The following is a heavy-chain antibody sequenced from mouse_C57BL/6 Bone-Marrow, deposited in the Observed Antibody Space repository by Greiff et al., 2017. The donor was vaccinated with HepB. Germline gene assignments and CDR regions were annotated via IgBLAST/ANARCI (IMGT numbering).Heavy chain of an antibody. D-gene: IGHD3-2*02. CDR1: GYTFTDYE. CDR3: TREGDSSGPGFAY. V-gene: IGHV1-15*01. J-gene: IGHJ3*01. Sequence: QVHVKQSGAELVRPGASVTLSCKASGYTFTDYEMHWVKQTPVHGLEWIGAIDPETGGTAYNQKFKGKAILTADKSSSTAYMELRSLTSEDSAVYYCTREGDSSGPGFAYWGQGTLVTVSA. CDR2: IDPETGGT.